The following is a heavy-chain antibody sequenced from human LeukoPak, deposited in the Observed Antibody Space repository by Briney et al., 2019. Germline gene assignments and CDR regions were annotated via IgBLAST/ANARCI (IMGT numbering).Heavy chain of an antibody. Sequence: ASVKVSCKASGYTFTSYYMHWVRQALGQGLEWMGIINPSGGSTSYAQKFQGRVTMTRDTSTSTVYMELSSLRAEDTAVYYCASNSRGYYYGSGSYYNTGNYFDYWGQGTLVTVSS. CDR1: GYTFTSYY. CDR2: INPSGGST. D-gene: IGHD3-10*01. CDR3: ASNSRGYYYGSGSYYNTGNYFDY. J-gene: IGHJ4*02. V-gene: IGHV1-46*01.